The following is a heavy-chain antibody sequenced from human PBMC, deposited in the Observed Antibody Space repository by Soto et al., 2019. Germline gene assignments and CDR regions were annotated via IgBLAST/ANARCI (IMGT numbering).Heavy chain of an antibody. V-gene: IGHV4-31*03. CDR2: FYYSGST. J-gene: IGHJ4*02. Sequence: SETLSLTCTVSSGSSSSGGNYWNWIRQHPGKGLEWIGDFYYSGSTCYNPSPKSRVVISVDKSKNQFFLKVTSVTAADTAVYFCARGERQQQRDSWGQGTLGTVSS. CDR3: ARGERQQQRDS. CDR1: SGSSSSGGNY. D-gene: IGHD6-13*01.